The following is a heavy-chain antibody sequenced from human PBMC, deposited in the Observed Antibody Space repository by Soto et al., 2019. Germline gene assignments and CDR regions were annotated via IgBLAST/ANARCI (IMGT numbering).Heavy chain of an antibody. Sequence: SQTLPLTCAISGDSVSSNSAAWSWIRQSPSRGLEWLGRTFYRSKWYNDYAVSVKGRITINPDTSKNLFSLQLNSVTPEDTAVYYCAKEGGNHYYYAMDVWGQGTTVTLSS. D-gene: IGHD1-26*01. J-gene: IGHJ6*02. CDR3: AKEGGNHYYYAMDV. CDR2: TFYRSKWYN. V-gene: IGHV6-1*01. CDR1: GDSVSSNSAA.